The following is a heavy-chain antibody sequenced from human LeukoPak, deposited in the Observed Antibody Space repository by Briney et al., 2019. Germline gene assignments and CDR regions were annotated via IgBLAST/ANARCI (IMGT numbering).Heavy chain of an antibody. CDR2: ISSSGSTI. J-gene: IGHJ4*02. CDR1: GFTFSDYY. D-gene: IGHD3-16*02. Sequence: GGSLRPSCAASGFTFSDYYMSWVRQAPGKGLEWVSYISSSGSTIHYADSVKGRFTISRDNAKNSLYLQMNSLRAEDTALYYCARDQDYVWGSYRARFGYFDYWGQGTLVTVSS. V-gene: IGHV3-11*01. CDR3: ARDQDYVWGSYRARFGYFDY.